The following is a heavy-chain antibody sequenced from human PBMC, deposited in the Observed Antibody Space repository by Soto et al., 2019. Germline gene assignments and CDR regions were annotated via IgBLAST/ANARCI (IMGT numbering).Heavy chain of an antibody. V-gene: IGHV3-23*01. CDR1: GFTFSSSV. J-gene: IGHJ4*02. D-gene: IGHD1-1*01. CDR3: AKVLSTAGVDC. CDR2: ISGSGGKT. Sequence: DVQLLESGGGLVQPGGSLRLSCAASGFTFSSSVMSWVRQAPGKGLEWVSAISGSGGKTYYADSVKGRFTISRDNSKNTLYLQMSGLRADDTAIYYCAKVLSTAGVDCWGQGTLITVSS.